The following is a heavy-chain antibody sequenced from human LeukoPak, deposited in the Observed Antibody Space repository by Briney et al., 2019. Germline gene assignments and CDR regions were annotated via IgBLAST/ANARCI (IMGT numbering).Heavy chain of an antibody. CDR1: GFTFSSFG. J-gene: IGHJ4*02. Sequence: GTSLRPSCAASGFTFSSFGMCWVRQAPGKGLERVVVISFNGNNQYYADSVMGRFTIYRDNSKNPQHLQINSLRAEDTAVYYCARERDRGVTSPYFDSCVRGSLVTDSS. D-gene: IGHD2-21*02. V-gene: IGHV3-33*05. CDR2: ISFNGNNQ. CDR3: ARERDRGVTSPYFDS.